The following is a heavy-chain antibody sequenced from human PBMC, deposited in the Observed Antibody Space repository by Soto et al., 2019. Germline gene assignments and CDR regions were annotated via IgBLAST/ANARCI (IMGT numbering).Heavy chain of an antibody. CDR2: ISYDGSNK. V-gene: IGHV3-30*18. CDR3: AKESIRGYYYYGMDV. Sequence: QVQLVESGGGVVQPGRSLRLSCAASGFTFSSYGMHWVRQAPGKGLGWVAVISYDGSNKYYADSVKGRFTISRDNSKNTLYLQMNSLRAEDTAVYYCAKESIRGYYYYGMDVWGQGTTVTVSS. D-gene: IGHD6-6*01. CDR1: GFTFSSYG. J-gene: IGHJ6*02.